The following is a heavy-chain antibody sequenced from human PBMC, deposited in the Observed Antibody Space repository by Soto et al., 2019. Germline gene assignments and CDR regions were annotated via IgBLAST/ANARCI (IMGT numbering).Heavy chain of an antibody. CDR1: GGSISSGGYY. CDR2: IYYNGNT. D-gene: IGHD1-20*01. CDR3: ARPNNPYYYYMDV. J-gene: IGHJ6*03. V-gene: IGHV4-31*03. Sequence: VQLQESGPGLVKPSQTLSLTCTVSGGSISSGGYYWTWIRQHPGKGLEWIGYIYYNGNTYYNPSRKSRVTISIATSKSQFALNLASVTAEDTAVYFCARPNNPYYYYMDVWGTGTTVTVSS.